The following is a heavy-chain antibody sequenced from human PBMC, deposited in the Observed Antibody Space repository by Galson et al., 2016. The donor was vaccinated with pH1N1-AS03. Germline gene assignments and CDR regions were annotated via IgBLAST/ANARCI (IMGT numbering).Heavy chain of an antibody. CDR2: ISGSRGST. J-gene: IGHJ3*01. V-gene: IGHV3-23*01. CDR3: AKDGSGSYDWYFDL. D-gene: IGHD1-26*01. CDR1: GFTFRDYA. Sequence: SLRLSCAASGFTFRDYALSWVRQAPGKGLEWVSAISGSRGSTYYADSVKGRFTIARDNYNNTLYLQMNSLRAEDTAVYYCAKDGSGSYDWYFDLWGQGTMVTVSS.